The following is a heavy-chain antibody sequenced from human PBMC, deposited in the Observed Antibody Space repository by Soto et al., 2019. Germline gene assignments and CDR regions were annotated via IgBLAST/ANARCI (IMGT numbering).Heavy chain of an antibody. J-gene: IGHJ4*01. CDR1: GFTFSSYA. D-gene: IGHD2-8*01. Sequence: EVQLLESGGDLVQPGGSLRLSCAASGFTFSSYAMSWVRQAPGKGLEWVSGISGSGGSTYYVDSVKGRFTISRDNSKNTLYLKMNSLRDEDTDGFYGALMAQHLRGTKLRDYWGHGNLVAVSS. CDR2: ISGSGGST. V-gene: IGHV3-23*01. CDR3: ALMAQHLRGTKLRDY.